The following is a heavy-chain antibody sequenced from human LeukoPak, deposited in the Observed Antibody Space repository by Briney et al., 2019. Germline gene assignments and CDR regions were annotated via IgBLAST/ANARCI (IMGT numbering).Heavy chain of an antibody. D-gene: IGHD3-10*02. J-gene: IGHJ6*04. CDR1: GFTFSTFS. CDR3: AELGITMIGGV. CDR2: ISSSSSYL. Sequence: GGSLRLSCAASGFTFSTFSMTWVRQAPGKGLEWVSSISSSSSYLYYADSVKGRFTISRDNAKNSLYLQINSLRAEDTAVYYCAELGITMIGGVWGKGTTVTISS. V-gene: IGHV3-21*01.